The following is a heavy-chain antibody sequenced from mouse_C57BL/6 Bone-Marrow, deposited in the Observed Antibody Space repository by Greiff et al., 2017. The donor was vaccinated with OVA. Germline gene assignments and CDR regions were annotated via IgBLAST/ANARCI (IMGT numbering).Heavy chain of an antibody. Sequence: QVQLKQPGAELVMPGASVKLSCKASGYTFTSYWMHWVKQRPGQGLEWIGEIDPSDSYTNYNQKFKGKSTLTVDKSSSTAYMQLSSLTSEDSAVYYCARDDSNYEGFAYWGQGTLVTVSA. CDR1: GYTFTSYW. CDR2: IDPSDSYT. CDR3: ARDDSNYEGFAY. D-gene: IGHD2-5*01. J-gene: IGHJ3*01. V-gene: IGHV1-69*01.